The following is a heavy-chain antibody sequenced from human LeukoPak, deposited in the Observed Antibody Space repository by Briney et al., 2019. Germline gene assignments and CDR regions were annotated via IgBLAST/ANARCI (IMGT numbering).Heavy chain of an antibody. Sequence: GGSLRLSCAASGFTFSSYAMGWVRQAAGKGPEWVSSISGSGCHTYFADSVKGRFTISRDNSKNTLDMQMNSLKVEDTAVYYCAKFRYHSNDNNYLDFNYWGQGTLVTVSS. CDR2: ISGSGCHT. CDR1: GFTFSSYA. CDR3: AKFRYHSNDNNYLDFNY. D-gene: IGHD3-22*01. J-gene: IGHJ4*02. V-gene: IGHV3-23*01.